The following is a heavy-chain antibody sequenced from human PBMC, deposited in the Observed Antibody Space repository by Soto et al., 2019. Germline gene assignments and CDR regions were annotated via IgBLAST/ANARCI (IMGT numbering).Heavy chain of an antibody. Sequence: VQLLESGGGLVQPGGSLRLSCAASGFTFSDYAMNWVRQAPGKGLEWVSDISGSGDSARYADSVKGRFTISRDNSMNTLYLQMNSLRVDDTAVYYCGKVRRASGWSVCNYWGQGTLVSVSS. V-gene: IGHV3-23*01. D-gene: IGHD6-19*01. CDR3: GKVRRASGWSVCNY. CDR1: GFTFSDYA. CDR2: ISGSGDSA. J-gene: IGHJ4*02.